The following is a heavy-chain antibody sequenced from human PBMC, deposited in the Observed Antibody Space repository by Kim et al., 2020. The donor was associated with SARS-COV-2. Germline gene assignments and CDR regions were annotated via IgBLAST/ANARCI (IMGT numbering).Heavy chain of an antibody. CDR3: ARRGSSSWLSPFDY. J-gene: IGHJ4*02. V-gene: IGHV5-10-1*01. D-gene: IGHD6-13*01. Sequence: SPSFHGHVTISADESISTAYLQWSSLKASDTAMYYCARRGSSSWLSPFDYWGQGTLVTVSS.